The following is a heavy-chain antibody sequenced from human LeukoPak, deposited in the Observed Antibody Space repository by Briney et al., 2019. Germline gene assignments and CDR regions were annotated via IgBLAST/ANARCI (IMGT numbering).Heavy chain of an antibody. V-gene: IGHV4-34*01. CDR1: GGSFSGYY. J-gene: IGHJ4*02. CDR2: INHSGST. CDR3: ARCGPARGIDY. D-gene: IGHD2-2*01. Sequence: PSETLSLTCAVYGGSFSGYYWSWIRQPPGKGLEWIGEINHSGSTNYNPSLKSRVTISVDTSKNQFSLKLSSVTAADTAVYYCARCGPARGIDYWGQGTLVTVSS.